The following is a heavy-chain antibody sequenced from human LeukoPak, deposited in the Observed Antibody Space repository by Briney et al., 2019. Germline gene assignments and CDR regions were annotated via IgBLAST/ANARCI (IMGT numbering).Heavy chain of an antibody. CDR3: AREDDSSGYYYQPGAFDI. D-gene: IGHD3-22*01. CDR1: GGSISSYY. Sequence: SETLSLTCTVSGGSISSYYWSWIRQPPGKGLEWIGYIYYSGSTNYNPSLKSRVTISVDTSKNQFSLKLSSVTAADTAVYYCAREDDSSGYYYQPGAFDIWGQGTMVTVSS. CDR2: IYYSGST. V-gene: IGHV4-59*01. J-gene: IGHJ3*02.